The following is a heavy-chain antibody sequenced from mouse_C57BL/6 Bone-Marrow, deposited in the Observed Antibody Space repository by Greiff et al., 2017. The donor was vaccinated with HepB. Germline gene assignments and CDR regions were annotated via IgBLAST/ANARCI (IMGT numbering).Heavy chain of an antibody. CDR1: GFPITSGYY. V-gene: IGHV12-3*01. Sequence: QVQLQQSGPGLVKPSQSLFLTCSITGFPITSGYYWIWIRQSPGKPLEWMGYITHSGETFYNPSLQSPISITRETSKNQFFLQLNSVTTEDTAMYYCSGDRNFRYYYGSSAYWGQGTLVTVSA. D-gene: IGHD1-1*01. CDR3: SGDRNFRYYYGSSAY. CDR2: ITHSGET. J-gene: IGHJ3*01.